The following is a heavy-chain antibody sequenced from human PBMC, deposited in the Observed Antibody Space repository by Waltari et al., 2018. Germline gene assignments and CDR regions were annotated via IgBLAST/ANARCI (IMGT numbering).Heavy chain of an antibody. CDR3: ARDKYEGVAGTGGLDY. J-gene: IGHJ4*02. V-gene: IGHV1-2*06. CDR1: GYTFTGYY. D-gene: IGHD6-19*01. CDR2: INPNSGGT. Sequence: QVQLVQSGAEVKKPGASVKVSCKASGYTFTGYYMHWVRQAPGQGLESMGRINPNSGGTNYAQKFQGRVTMTRDTSISTAYMELSRLRSDDTAVYYCARDKYEGVAGTGGLDYWGQGTLVTVSS.